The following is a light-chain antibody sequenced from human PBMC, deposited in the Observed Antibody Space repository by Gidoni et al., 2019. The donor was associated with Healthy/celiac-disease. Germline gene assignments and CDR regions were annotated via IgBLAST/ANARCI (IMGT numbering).Light chain of an antibody. CDR1: RGIRND. V-gene: IGKV1-6*01. J-gene: IGKJ5*01. CDR3: LQDYIYPIT. Sequence: AIQMTQSPSSLSASVGDRVTITCRASRGIRNDLGWYQQKPGKAPKLLIYAASSLQSGVPSRFSGSGSGTDFTLTISSLQPEDFAIYYCLQDYIYPITFGQGTRLEIQ. CDR2: AAS.